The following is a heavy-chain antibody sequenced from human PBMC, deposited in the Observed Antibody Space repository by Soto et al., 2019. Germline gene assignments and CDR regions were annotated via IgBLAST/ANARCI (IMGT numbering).Heavy chain of an antibody. J-gene: IGHJ6*02. CDR3: ATDDYGELIMDV. D-gene: IGHD4-17*01. CDR2: IYHSGST. CDR1: GGSISSSNW. Sequence: QAQLQESGPGLVKPSGTLSLTCAVSGGSISSSNWWSWVRQPPGKGLEWIGEIYHSGSTNYNPSLKSRXXIXVXXSKNQFSLKLSSVTAADTAVYYCATDDYGELIMDVWGQGTTVTVSS. V-gene: IGHV4-4*02.